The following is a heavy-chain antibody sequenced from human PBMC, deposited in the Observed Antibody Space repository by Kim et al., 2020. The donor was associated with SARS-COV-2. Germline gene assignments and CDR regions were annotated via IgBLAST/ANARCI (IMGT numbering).Heavy chain of an antibody. Sequence: SETLSLTCAVYGGSFSGYYWSWIRQPPGKGLEWIGEINHSGSTNYNPSLKSRVTISVDTSKNQFSLKLSSVTAADTAVYYCARDGPPLLWFGVRLGSYGMDVWGQGTTVTVSS. CDR1: GGSFSGYY. J-gene: IGHJ6*02. CDR3: ARDGPPLLWFGVRLGSYGMDV. CDR2: INHSGST. V-gene: IGHV4-34*01. D-gene: IGHD3-10*01.